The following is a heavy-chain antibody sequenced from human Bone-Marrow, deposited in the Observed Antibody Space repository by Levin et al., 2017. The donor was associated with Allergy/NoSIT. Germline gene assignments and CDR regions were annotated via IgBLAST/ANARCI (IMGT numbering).Heavy chain of an antibody. V-gene: IGHV3-30*18. CDR3: AKDPHGHNYYYYMDV. CDR2: ISYDGSNK. Sequence: LGESLKISCAASGFTFSSYGMHWVRQAPGKGLEWVAVISYDGSNKYYADSVKGRFTISRDNSKNTLYLQMNSLRAEDTAVYYCAKDPHGHNYYYYMDVWGKGTTVTVSS. CDR1: GFTFSSYG. D-gene: IGHD2-8*01. J-gene: IGHJ6*03.